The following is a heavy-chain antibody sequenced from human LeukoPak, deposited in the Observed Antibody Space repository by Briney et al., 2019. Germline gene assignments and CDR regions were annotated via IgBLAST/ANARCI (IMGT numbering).Heavy chain of an antibody. V-gene: IGHV1-18*01. D-gene: IGHD2-15*01. CDR1: GYTFTSYG. J-gene: IGHJ4*02. Sequence: ASVKVSCKASGYTFTSYGISWVRQAPGQGLEWMGWISAYNGNTNYAQKLQGRVTMTTDTSTSTAYMELRSLRSDDTAVYYCAILARYCSGGSCYIGNFDYWGQGTLVTVSS. CDR2: ISAYNGNT. CDR3: AILARYCSGGSCYIGNFDY.